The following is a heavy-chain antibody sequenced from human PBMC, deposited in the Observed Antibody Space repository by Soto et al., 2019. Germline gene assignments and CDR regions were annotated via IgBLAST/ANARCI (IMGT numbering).Heavy chain of an antibody. Sequence: SETLSLTCTDSVDSFIRGGYYRRWIRQPPGKGLEWIGYIYSSGSANYNPSLKSRVTISRDTSKNQISLKVASVTAADTAGYYCARGFSSVSMDAWGQGTTVTVSS. J-gene: IGHJ6*02. CDR3: ARGFSSVSMDA. V-gene: IGHV4-61*08. CDR1: VDSFIRGGYY. CDR2: IYSSGSA. D-gene: IGHD6-19*01.